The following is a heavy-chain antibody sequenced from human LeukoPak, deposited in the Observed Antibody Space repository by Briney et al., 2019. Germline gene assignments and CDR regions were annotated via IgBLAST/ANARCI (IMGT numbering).Heavy chain of an antibody. CDR2: IYHSGST. Sequence: SGTLSLTCAVSGGSISSSNWWSWVRQPPGKGEEWIGEIYHSGSTNYNPSLKSRVTISVDKSKNQFSLKLSSVTAADTAVYYCARASGFAAAFDYWGQGTLVTVPS. CDR3: ARASGFAAAFDY. CDR1: GGSISSSNW. D-gene: IGHD2-15*01. J-gene: IGHJ4*02. V-gene: IGHV4-4*02.